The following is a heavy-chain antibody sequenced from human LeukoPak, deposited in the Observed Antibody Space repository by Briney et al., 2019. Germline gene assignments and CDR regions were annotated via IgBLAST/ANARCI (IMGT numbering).Heavy chain of an antibody. CDR2: MNPNSGNT. D-gene: IGHD2-2*01. J-gene: IGHJ3*02. Sequence: ASVKVSCKASGYTFTSYDINWVRQATGQGLEWMGWMNPNSGNTGYAQKFQGRVTITRNTSISTAYMELSSLRSEDTAVYYCASARTYCSSTSCYGDAFDIWGQGTMVTVSS. CDR3: ASARTYCSSTSCYGDAFDI. CDR1: GYTFTSYD. V-gene: IGHV1-8*03.